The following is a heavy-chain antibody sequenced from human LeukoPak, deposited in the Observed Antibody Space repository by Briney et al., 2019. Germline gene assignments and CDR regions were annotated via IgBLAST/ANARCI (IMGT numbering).Heavy chain of an antibody. CDR2: ISGSSDTI. V-gene: IGHV3-48*01. CDR1: GFTFSNS. D-gene: IGHD2-21*02. J-gene: IGHJ3*02. CDR3: ARASIVVVTAIPDAFDI. Sequence: AGGSLRLSCAASGFTFSNSMNWVRQAPGKGLEWVSYISGSSDTIYYADSVKGRFTISRHNGKDSLYLQMNSLRAEDTAVYYCARASIVVVTAIPDAFDIWGQGTMVTVSS.